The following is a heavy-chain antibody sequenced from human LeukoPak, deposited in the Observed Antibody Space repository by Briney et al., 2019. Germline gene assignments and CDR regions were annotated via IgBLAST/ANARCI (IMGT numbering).Heavy chain of an antibody. CDR3: ARTMVRGVIISYYYYGMDV. CDR1: GYTFTSYA. Sequence: ASVKVSCKASGYTFTSYAMHWVRQAPGQRLEWMGWINAGNGNTKYSQKFQGRATITRDTSASTAYMELSSLRSEDTAVYYCARTMVRGVIISYYYYGMDVWGKGTTVTVSS. V-gene: IGHV1-3*01. D-gene: IGHD3-10*01. J-gene: IGHJ6*04. CDR2: INAGNGNT.